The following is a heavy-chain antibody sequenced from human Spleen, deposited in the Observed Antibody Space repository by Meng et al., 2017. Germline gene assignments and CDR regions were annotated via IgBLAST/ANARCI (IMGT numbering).Heavy chain of an antibody. Sequence: SETLSLTCAVSGYSITGSYNWGWIRQSPGKGLEWIGSIYQSGSTYYNPSLKSRVTMSVDTSKNQFSLKLSSVTAADTAVYYCARDSQPGSQGPWGQGTLVTVSS. D-gene: IGHD1-14*01. CDR1: GYSITGSYN. J-gene: IGHJ5*02. CDR2: IYQSGST. CDR3: ARDSQPGSQGP. V-gene: IGHV4-38-2*02.